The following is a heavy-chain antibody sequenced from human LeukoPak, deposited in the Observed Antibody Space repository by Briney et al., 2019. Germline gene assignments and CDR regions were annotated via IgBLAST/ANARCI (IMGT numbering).Heavy chain of an antibody. J-gene: IGHJ5*01. V-gene: IGHV1-8*03. CDR2: MNPNSGNT. Sequence: ASVKVSLIASGYTFTSYDINWVRQATGQGLEWMGWMNPNSGNTGYAQKFQGRVTITRNTSISTAYMELSSLRSEDTAVYYCARVAWIAVQWFDSWGRGTLVTVSS. D-gene: IGHD6-19*01. CDR1: GYTFTSYD. CDR3: ARVAWIAVQWFDS.